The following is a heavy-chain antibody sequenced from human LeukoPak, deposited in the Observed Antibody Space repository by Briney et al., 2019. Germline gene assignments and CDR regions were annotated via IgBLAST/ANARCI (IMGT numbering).Heavy chain of an antibody. D-gene: IGHD6-13*01. J-gene: IGHJ4*02. V-gene: IGHV3-74*01. Sequence: GGSLRLSCAASGFTFSRYWMHCVRQAPGKRLVWVSRINTEWRSTSYADSVKGRFTISRDNAKNTLYLQMNSLRAEDTAVYYCARVSSSSWWALDYWGQGTLVTVSS. CDR1: GFTFSRYW. CDR2: INTEWRST. CDR3: ARVSSSSWWALDY.